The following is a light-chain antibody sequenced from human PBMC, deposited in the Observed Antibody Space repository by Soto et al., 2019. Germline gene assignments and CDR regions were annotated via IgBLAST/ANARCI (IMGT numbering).Light chain of an antibody. V-gene: IGLV2-14*01. Sequence: QSALTQPASVSGCPGQSITISCTGTSSDVGDDNFVSWYQQHPGKAPKVMIYDVSNRPSGVSNRFSGAKSGNTASLTISGLQTEDEADYYCSSLTSSSLYVFGTGTKVTVL. CDR2: DVS. CDR1: SSDVGDDNF. J-gene: IGLJ1*01. CDR3: SSLTSSSLYV.